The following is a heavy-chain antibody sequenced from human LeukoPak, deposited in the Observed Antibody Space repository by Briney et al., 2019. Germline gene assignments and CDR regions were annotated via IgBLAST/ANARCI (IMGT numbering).Heavy chain of an antibody. J-gene: IGHJ3*02. CDR3: ARVIFHQRISHAFDI. D-gene: IGHD3-3*02. V-gene: IGHV1-2*02. Sequence: PWASVKVSCKASGYTFTGYYMHWVRQAPGQGLEWMGWINPNSGGTNYAQKFQGRVTMTRDTSINTAYMEVRRLTSDDTAVYYCARVIFHQRISHAFDIWGQGTMVTVSS. CDR1: GYTFTGYY. CDR2: INPNSGGT.